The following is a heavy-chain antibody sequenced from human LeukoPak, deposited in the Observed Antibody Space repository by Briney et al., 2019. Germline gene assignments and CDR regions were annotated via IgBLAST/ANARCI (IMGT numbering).Heavy chain of an antibody. Sequence: ASVKVSCKASGYTFTGYYMHWVRQAPGRGLEWMGWINPNSGGTNYAQKLQGRVTMTTDTSTSTAYMELRSLRSDDTAVYYCARDRRSIPDDYWGQGTLVTVSS. D-gene: IGHD6-6*01. J-gene: IGHJ4*02. CDR1: GYTFTGYY. V-gene: IGHV1-2*02. CDR2: INPNSGGT. CDR3: ARDRRSIPDDY.